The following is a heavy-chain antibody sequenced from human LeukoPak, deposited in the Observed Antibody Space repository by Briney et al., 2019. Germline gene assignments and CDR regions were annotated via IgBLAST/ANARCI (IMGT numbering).Heavy chain of an antibody. V-gene: IGHV3-7*01. CDR1: GFTFSSYW. CDR3: ARVSWSGSYFDY. Sequence: GGSLRLSCATSGFTFSSYWMSWVRQAPGKGLEWVAHIKEDESAKYYVDSVTGRFTISRDNAKNSLYLQMNSLRAEDTAVYYCARVSWSGSYFDYWGQGTLVTVSS. J-gene: IGHJ4*02. CDR2: IKEDESAK. D-gene: IGHD1-26*01.